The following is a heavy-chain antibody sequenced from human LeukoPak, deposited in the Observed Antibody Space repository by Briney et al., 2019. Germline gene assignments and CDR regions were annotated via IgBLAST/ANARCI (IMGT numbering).Heavy chain of an antibody. V-gene: IGHV3-30*01. J-gene: IGHJ4*02. CDR1: GFTFSSYA. Sequence: GRSLRLSCAASGFTFSSYAMHWVRQAPGKGLEWVAVISYDGSNKYYADSVKGRFTISRDNSKNTLYLQMNSLRAEGTAVYYCARDQGYSSSWYIVTGFDYWGQGTLVTVSS. CDR2: ISYDGSNK. CDR3: ARDQGYSSSWYIVTGFDY. D-gene: IGHD6-13*01.